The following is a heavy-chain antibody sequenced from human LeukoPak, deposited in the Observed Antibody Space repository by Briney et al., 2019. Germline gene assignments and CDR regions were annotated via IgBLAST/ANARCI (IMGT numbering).Heavy chain of an antibody. CDR1: GFTVSSNY. Sequence: GGSLRLSCAASGFTVSSNYMSWVRQAPGKGLEWVSVIYSGGSTYYADSVKGRFTISRDNSKNTLYLQMNSLRAEDTAVYYCAREGSPYGSGSWPPYFDYWGQGTLVTVSS. D-gene: IGHD3-10*01. V-gene: IGHV3-53*05. J-gene: IGHJ4*02. CDR3: AREGSPYGSGSWPPYFDY. CDR2: IYSGGST.